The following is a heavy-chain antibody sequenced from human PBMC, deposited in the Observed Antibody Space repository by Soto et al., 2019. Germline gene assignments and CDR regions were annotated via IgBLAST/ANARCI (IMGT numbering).Heavy chain of an antibody. J-gene: IGHJ6*03. CDR3: AKHRGKRVVPAAHAFAGYYYYMDV. D-gene: IGHD2-2*01. CDR1: GFTFSSYA. Sequence: GGSLRLSCAASGFTFSSYAMSWVRQAPGKGLEWVSAISGSGGSTYYADSVKGRFTISRDNSKNTLYLQMNSLRAEDTAVYYCAKHRGKRVVPAAHAFAGYYYYMDVWGKGTTVTVSS. CDR2: ISGSGGST. V-gene: IGHV3-23*01.